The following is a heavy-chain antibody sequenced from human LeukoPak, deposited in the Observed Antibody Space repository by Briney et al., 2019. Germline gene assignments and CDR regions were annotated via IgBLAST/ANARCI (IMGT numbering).Heavy chain of an antibody. Sequence: SETLSLTCTVSGGSISSYYWSWLRQPPGKGLEWLGYIYYSGSTNYNPSLKSRVTISVDTSKNQFSLKLSSVTAADTAVYYCARLTMVRGVTPYYFDYWGQGTLVTVSS. V-gene: IGHV4-59*01. J-gene: IGHJ4*02. CDR3: ARLTMVRGVTPYYFDY. D-gene: IGHD3-10*01. CDR1: GGSISSYY. CDR2: IYYSGST.